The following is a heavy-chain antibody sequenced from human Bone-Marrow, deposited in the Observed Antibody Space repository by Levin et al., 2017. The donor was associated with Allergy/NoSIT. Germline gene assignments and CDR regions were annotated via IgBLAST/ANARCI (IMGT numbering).Heavy chain of an antibody. D-gene: IGHD3-16*02. CDR2: FDPEQGET. CDR3: TRGVKVRLGGVIASYALDV. J-gene: IGHJ6*02. CDR1: GYTFSETS. V-gene: IGHV1-24*01. Sequence: ASVKVSCKVSGYTFSETSVHWVRQAPGKGLEWMGGFDPEQGETIYAQKFQGRVTMTEDTSAETAYVELSGLRSEDTAMYYCTRGVKVRLGGVIASYALDVWGQGTAVVVS.